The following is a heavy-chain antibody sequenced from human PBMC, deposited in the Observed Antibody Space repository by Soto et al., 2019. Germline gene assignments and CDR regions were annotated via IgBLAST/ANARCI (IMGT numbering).Heavy chain of an antibody. J-gene: IGHJ3*02. D-gene: IGHD4-17*01. CDR1: GGSISSSSYY. V-gene: IGHV4-39*01. CDR3: ARHLDYGYAFDI. CDR2: IYYSGST. Sequence: QLQLQESGPGLVKPSETLSLTCTVSGGSISSSSYYWGWIRQPPGKGLEWIGSIYYSGSTYYNPSLKSRVTISVDTSKNQFSLKLSSVTAADTAVYYCARHLDYGYAFDIWGQGTMVTVSS.